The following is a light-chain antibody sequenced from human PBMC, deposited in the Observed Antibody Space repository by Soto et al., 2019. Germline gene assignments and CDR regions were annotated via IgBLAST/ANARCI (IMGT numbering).Light chain of an antibody. J-gene: IGLJ1*01. CDR2: DVS. V-gene: IGLV2-14*03. CDR3: TSYTTSSTPPV. CDR1: STDLRGYKF. Sequence: QSALTQPDSVSGSPGQTVTISCTGTSTDLRGYKFVSWYRQHPGKAPQLIIYDVSDRPSGISHRFSGSKVGNTASLTISGLQAEDEADYFCTSYTTSSTPPVFGPGTKLPVL.